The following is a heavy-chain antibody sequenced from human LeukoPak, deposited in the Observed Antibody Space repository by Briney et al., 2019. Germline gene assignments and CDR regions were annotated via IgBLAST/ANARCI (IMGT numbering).Heavy chain of an antibody. J-gene: IGHJ4*02. CDR3: AREGYSRGVDY. Sequence: SETLSLTCTVSGGSISSYYWSWIRQPPGMGLEWIGYIYYSGSTNYNPSLKSRVTISVDTSKNQFSLKLSSVTAADTAVYYCAREGYSRGVDYWGQGTLVTVSS. V-gene: IGHV4-59*01. D-gene: IGHD5-18*01. CDR1: GGSISSYY. CDR2: IYYSGST.